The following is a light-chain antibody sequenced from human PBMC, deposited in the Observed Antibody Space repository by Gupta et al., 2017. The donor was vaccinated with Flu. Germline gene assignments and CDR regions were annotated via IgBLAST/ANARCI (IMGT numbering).Light chain of an antibody. J-gene: IGKJ1*01. CDR2: AAS. CDR1: QSISSY. CDR3: QQSYSTMA. V-gene: IGKV1-39*01. Sequence: DIQMTQSPSSLSASVGDRVTITCRASQSISSYLNWYQQKPGKAPKLLIYAASRLKSGVPSRFSGSGYGKDFTLTSSRRQNEDFANYYGQQSYSTMAFGQGTKVEIK.